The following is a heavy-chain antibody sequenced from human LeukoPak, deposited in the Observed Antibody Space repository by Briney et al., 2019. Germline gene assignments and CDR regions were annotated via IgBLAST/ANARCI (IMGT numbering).Heavy chain of an antibody. CDR1: GYTFTSYG. CDR3: AREIGDSSGHDAFDI. Sequence: ASVKVSCKASGYTFTSYGTSWVRQAPGQGLEWMGWISAYNGNTNYAQILQGRVTVTTDTSTTTAYMELSRLRSDDTAVYYCAREIGDSSGHDAFDIWGQGTMVTVSS. CDR2: ISAYNGNT. V-gene: IGHV1-18*01. D-gene: IGHD3-22*01. J-gene: IGHJ3*02.